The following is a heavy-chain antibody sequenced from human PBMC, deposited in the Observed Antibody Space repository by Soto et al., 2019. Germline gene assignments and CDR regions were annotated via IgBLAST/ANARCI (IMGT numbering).Heavy chain of an antibody. CDR2: INHSGST. CDR1: GGSFSGYY. D-gene: IGHD2-2*01. J-gene: IGHJ5*02. V-gene: IGHV4-34*01. CDR3: ARGWRVGGYCSSTSCYPSRWFDP. Sequence: SETLSLTCAVYGGSFSGYYWSWIRQPPGKGLEWIGEINHSGSTNYNPSLKSRVTISVDTSKNQFSLKLSSVTAADTAVYYCARGWRVGGYCSSTSCYPSRWFDPWGQGTLVTVSS.